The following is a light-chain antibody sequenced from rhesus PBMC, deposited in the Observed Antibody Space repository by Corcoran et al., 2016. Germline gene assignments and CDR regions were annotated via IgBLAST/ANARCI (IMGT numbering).Light chain of an antibody. Sequence: EIVMTQSPATLSLSPGETATLSCRASESVGSYLAWYQQKPGQAPKLLVHSAYFRATGIPDRFSGSVSRTEFTLTSSSREPEEFGVYHCQQYNDLLPTFGKGTKVEIK. V-gene: IGKV3-40*03. CDR3: QQYNDLLPT. CDR1: ESVGSY. CDR2: SAY. J-gene: IGKJ1*01.